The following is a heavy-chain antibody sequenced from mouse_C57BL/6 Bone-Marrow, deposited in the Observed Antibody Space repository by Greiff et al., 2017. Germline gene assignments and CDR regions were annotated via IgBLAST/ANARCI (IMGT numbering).Heavy chain of an antibody. J-gene: IGHJ4*01. CDR2: INPYNGDT. CDR1: GYSFTGYF. D-gene: IGHD2-1*01. V-gene: IGHV1-20*01. Sequence: EVKLQESGPELVKPGDSVKISCKASGYSFTGYFMNWVMQSHGKSLEWIGRINPYNGDTFYNQKFKGKATLTVDKSSSTDHMELRSLTSEDSAVYYCARRGDGNYPYAMDYWGQGTSDTVSS. CDR3: ARRGDGNYPYAMDY.